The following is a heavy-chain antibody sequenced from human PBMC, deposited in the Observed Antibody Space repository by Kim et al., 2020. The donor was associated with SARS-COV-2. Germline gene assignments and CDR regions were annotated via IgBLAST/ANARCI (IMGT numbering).Heavy chain of an antibody. Sequence: GGSLRLSCAASGFTFSSYSMNWVRQAPGKGLEWVSSISSSSSYINYADSVKGRFTISRDNAKNSLYLQMNSLRAEDTAVYYCARGLDTGLVSGGYNWFDP. CDR1: GFTFSSYS. CDR2: ISSSSSYI. CDR3: ARGLDTGLVSGGYNWFDP. V-gene: IGHV3-21*01. J-gene: IGHJ5*02. D-gene: IGHD5-18*01.